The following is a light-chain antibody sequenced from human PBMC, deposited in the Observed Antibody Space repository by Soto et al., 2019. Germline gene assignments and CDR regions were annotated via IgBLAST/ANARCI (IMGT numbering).Light chain of an antibody. CDR3: CSYTTTTAFYV. CDR1: SIDVGGSNY. CDR2: DVS. V-gene: IGLV2-11*01. Sequence: QSVLTQPRSVSGSPGQSVTISCTGPSIDVGGSNYVSWYQQHPGKAPKLMIYDVSERPSGVPDRFSGSKSGNTAPLTISGLQAEDEADYYCCSYTTTTAFYVFGTGTKVTVL. J-gene: IGLJ1*01.